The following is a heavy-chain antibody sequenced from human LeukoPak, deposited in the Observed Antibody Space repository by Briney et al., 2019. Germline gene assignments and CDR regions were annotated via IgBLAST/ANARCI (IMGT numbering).Heavy chain of an antibody. D-gene: IGHD1-26*01. V-gene: IGHV1-69*04. CDR1: GGTFSSYT. CDR3: ARDPMWEGSAY. CDR2: IIPILGIA. J-gene: IGHJ4*02. Sequence: SVKVSCKASGGTFSSYTISWVRQAPGQGLEWMGRIIPILGIANYAQKFQGRVTITADKSTSTAYMELSSLRSGDTAVYYCARDPMWEGSAYWGQGTLVTVSS.